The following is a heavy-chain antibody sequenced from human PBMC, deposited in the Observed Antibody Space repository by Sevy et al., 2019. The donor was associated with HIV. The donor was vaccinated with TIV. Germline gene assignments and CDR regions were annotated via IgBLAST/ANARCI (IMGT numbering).Heavy chain of an antibody. J-gene: IGHJ4*02. D-gene: IGHD1-26*01. CDR1: GFTFSSHA. V-gene: IGHV3-30*04. CDR2: ISSDENSQ. CDR3: ARDLISGSYSQSLDY. Sequence: GGSLRLSCAASGFTFSSHAMHWVRQAPGKGLDWVAVISSDENSQYSADSVKGRFTISRDNSKNTLILQMDSLRVEDTAVYYGARDLISGSYSQSLDYWGQGTLVTVSS.